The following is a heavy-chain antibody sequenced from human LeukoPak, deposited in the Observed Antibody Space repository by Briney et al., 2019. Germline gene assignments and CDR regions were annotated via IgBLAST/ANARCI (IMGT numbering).Heavy chain of an antibody. CDR3: ARGSIAIYYYDSSGYFDY. CDR1: GFTFKTYW. CDR2: IKEDGSEK. D-gene: IGHD3-22*01. Sequence: PGGSLRLSCAASGFTFKTYWMSWVRQAPGKGLEWVANIKEDGSEKYYVDSVKGRFTISRDNAKNSLYLQMNSLRAEDTAFYYCARGSIAIYYYDSSGYFDYWGQGTLVTVSS. J-gene: IGHJ4*02. V-gene: IGHV3-7*05.